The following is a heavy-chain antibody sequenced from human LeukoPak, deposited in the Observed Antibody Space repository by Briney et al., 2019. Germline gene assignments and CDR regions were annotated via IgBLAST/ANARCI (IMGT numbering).Heavy chain of an antibody. Sequence: SETLSLTCTVSGGSISSGGYYWSWIRQHPGKGLEWIGYIYYSGSTYYNPSLKSRVTISVDTSKNQFSLKLSSVTAADTAVYYCAREKVGATYDLFDYWGQGTLVTVSS. CDR2: IYYSGST. J-gene: IGHJ4*02. V-gene: IGHV4-31*03. D-gene: IGHD4/OR15-4a*01. CDR3: AREKVGATYDLFDY. CDR1: GGSISSGGYY.